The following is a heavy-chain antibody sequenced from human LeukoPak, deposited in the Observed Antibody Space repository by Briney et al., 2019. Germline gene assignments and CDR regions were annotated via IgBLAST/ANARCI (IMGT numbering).Heavy chain of an antibody. D-gene: IGHD1/OR15-1a*01. Sequence: PSETLSLTRTVSGGSISSSSHHWAWIRQPPGKGLEWIASIYYTGNSYYNPSLRSRLTISVDSSKDQFSLRLSSVTAADTAVYYCSREHYSTSDYWGQGILVTVSS. CDR2: IYYTGNS. CDR1: GGSISSSSHH. J-gene: IGHJ4*02. CDR3: SREHYSTSDY. V-gene: IGHV4-39*01.